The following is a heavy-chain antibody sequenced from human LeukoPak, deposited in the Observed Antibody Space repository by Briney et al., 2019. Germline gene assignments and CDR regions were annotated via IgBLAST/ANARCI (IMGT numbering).Heavy chain of an antibody. CDR1: GYTFTGYY. J-gene: IGHJ5*02. CDR3: ARRSGDPVTTLWFDP. Sequence: EASVKVSCKASGYTFTGYYMHWVRQAPGQGLEWMGWINPNSGGTNYAQKFQGRVTMTRDTSISTAYMELSSLRSEDTAVYYCARRSGDPVTTLWFDPWGQGTLVTVSS. D-gene: IGHD2-21*02. CDR2: INPNSGGT. V-gene: IGHV1-2*02.